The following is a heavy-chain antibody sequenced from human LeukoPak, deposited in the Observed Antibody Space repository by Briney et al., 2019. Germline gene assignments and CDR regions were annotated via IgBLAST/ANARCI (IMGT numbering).Heavy chain of an antibody. CDR2: MNPNSGNT. CDR1: GYAFTSYD. V-gene: IGHV1-8*01. CDR3: ASSFDYDFWSGYYRGRAFDI. J-gene: IGHJ3*02. D-gene: IGHD3-3*01. Sequence: ASVTVSCTASGYAFTSYDINWVRQATGQGLEWMGWMNPNSGNTGYAQKFQGRVTMTRNTSISTAHMELSSLRSEDTAVYYCASSFDYDFWSGYYRGRAFDIWGQGTMVTVSS.